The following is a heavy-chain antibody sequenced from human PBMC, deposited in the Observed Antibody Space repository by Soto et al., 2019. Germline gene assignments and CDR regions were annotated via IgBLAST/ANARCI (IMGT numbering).Heavy chain of an antibody. Sequence: QVQLVQSGAEVKKPGASVKVSCTTSGGTFSSYAINWVRQAPGQGLEWMGGIIPVFGTPHYAQIVQGRVTITADESTRTVSMELGSLTSDDTAVYYCARDEEGTSVGYFFDYWGQGTLVTVSS. CDR3: ARDEEGTSVGYFFDY. D-gene: IGHD1-1*01. CDR2: IIPVFGTP. J-gene: IGHJ4*02. CDR1: GGTFSSYA. V-gene: IGHV1-69*01.